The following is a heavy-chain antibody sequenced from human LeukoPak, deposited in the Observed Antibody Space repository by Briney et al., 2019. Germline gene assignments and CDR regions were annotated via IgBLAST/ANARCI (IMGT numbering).Heavy chain of an antibody. CDR3: ARSGSYYYYYYMDV. CDR2: TYHSGST. CDR1: GYSINSGYY. D-gene: IGHD1-26*01. J-gene: IGHJ6*03. Sequence: SETLSLTCTVSGYSINSGYYWGWIRQPPGKGLEWIGSTYHSGSTYYNASLKSRVTISADTSKNQFSLTLRSVTAADTAVYYCARSGSYYYYYYMDVWGKGTTVTVSS. V-gene: IGHV4-38-2*02.